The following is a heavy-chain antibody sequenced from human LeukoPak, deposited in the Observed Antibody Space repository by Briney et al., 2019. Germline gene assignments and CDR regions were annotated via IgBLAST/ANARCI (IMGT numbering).Heavy chain of an antibody. CDR3: AREIPYLYYFDY. CDR2: IYYSGST. J-gene: IGHJ4*02. CDR1: DGSISSSSYY. V-gene: IGHV4-39*07. Sequence: SETLSLTCTVSDGSISSSSYYWGWIRQPPGKGLEWIGSIYYSGSTNYNPSLKSRVTISVDTSKNQFSLKLSSVTAADTAVYYCAREIPYLYYFDYWGQGTLVTVSS.